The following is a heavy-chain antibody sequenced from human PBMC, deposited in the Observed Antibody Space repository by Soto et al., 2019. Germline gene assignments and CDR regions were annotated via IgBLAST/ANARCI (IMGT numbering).Heavy chain of an antibody. Sequence: GGSLRLSCAASGFIFGAHAMSWVRQAPGKGLEWVSAINWIGGSTNYADSMKDRFTISRDNAKNSLYLQMSSLRAEDTALYYCARHGGTPDLYFDDWGQGTLVTVSS. D-gene: IGHD3-16*01. CDR2: INWIGGST. J-gene: IGHJ4*01. CDR1: GFIFGAHA. CDR3: ARHGGTPDLYFDD. V-gene: IGHV3-20*04.